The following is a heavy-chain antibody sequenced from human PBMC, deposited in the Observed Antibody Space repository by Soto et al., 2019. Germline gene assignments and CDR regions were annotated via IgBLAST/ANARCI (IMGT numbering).Heavy chain of an antibody. CDR2: IYYRGAT. D-gene: IGHD5-12*01. Sequence: SETLSLTCTVSGGSISGYYWTWIRQPPGKGLEWIGYIYYRGATNYNPSLKSRVTISVDTSKNQFSLKLSSVTAADTAVYYCARNVDPDYWGQGTLVTVSS. V-gene: IGHV4-59*01. CDR3: ARNVDPDY. CDR1: GGSISGYY. J-gene: IGHJ4*02.